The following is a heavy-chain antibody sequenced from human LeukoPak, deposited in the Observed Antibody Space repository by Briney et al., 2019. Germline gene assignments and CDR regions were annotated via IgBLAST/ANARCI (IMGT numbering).Heavy chain of an antibody. CDR3: ARGPTVTTKPYYYYGMDV. J-gene: IGHJ6*04. CDR2: IIPIFGTA. Sequence: SVKVFCKASGGTFSSYAISWVRQAPGQGLEWMGGIIPIFGTANYAQKFQGRVTITADESTSTAYMELSSLRSEDTAMYYCARGPTVTTKPYYYYGMDVWGKGTRSPSPQ. D-gene: IGHD4-17*01. V-gene: IGHV1-69*13. CDR1: GGTFSSYA.